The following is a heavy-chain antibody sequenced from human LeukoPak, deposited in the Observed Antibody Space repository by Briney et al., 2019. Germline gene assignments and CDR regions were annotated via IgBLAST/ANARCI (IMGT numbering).Heavy chain of an antibody. D-gene: IGHD3-10*01. CDR3: ARGRGDYYFDSGRRRRILGYFDS. V-gene: IGHV1-8*01. J-gene: IGHJ4*02. CDR2: MNPDSGNT. CDR1: GYSFISHD. Sequence: ASVKVSCKASGYSFISHDINWVRQATGQGLEWMGWMNPDSGNTGYAQNFQGRVTMTRNTSISTAYMELNSLRSEDTAVYYCARGRGDYYFDSGRRRRILGYFDSRGQGILVTVSS.